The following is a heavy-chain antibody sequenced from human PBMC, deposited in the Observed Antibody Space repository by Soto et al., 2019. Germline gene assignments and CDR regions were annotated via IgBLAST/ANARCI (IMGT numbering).Heavy chain of an antibody. CDR3: ASLYGMDV. CDR2: IKQDGSEK. J-gene: IGHJ6*02. Sequence: HPGGSLRLSCAASGFTFSRYWMRWVRQAPGKGLEWVANIKQDGSEKYYVDSVKGRFTISRDNAKNSLYLQMNSLRAEDTAVYYCASLYGMDVWGQGTTVTVSS. V-gene: IGHV3-7*01. CDR1: GFTFSRYW.